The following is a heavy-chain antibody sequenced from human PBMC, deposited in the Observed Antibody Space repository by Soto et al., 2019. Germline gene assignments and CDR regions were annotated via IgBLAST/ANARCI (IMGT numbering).Heavy chain of an antibody. J-gene: IGHJ4*02. D-gene: IGHD3-22*01. CDR2: IYYTGTT. CDR1: GDSISGGTSY. CDR3: ARLYTYGYYHFDH. Sequence: SETLSLTCTVSGDSISGGTSYWTWIRQHPGRGLEWIGYIYYTGTTHYSPSLQSRVTMSVDTYKNQISLTLTSLTPADTAVYFCARLYTYGYYHFDHWGQGTLVTVSS. V-gene: IGHV4-31*03.